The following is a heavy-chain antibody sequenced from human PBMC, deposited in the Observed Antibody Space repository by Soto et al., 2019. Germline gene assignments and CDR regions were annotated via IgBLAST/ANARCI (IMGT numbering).Heavy chain of an antibody. CDR2: ISAYNGNT. Sequence: ASVKVSCKASGYTFTSYGISWVRQAPGQGLEWMGWISAYNGNTNYAQKLQGRVTMTTDTSTSTAYMELRSLRSDDTAVYYCARDTDSYYDILTGYYPLDYYYYGMDVWGQGTTVTVYS. CDR1: GYTFTSYG. J-gene: IGHJ6*02. D-gene: IGHD3-9*01. V-gene: IGHV1-18*04. CDR3: ARDTDSYYDILTGYYPLDYYYYGMDV.